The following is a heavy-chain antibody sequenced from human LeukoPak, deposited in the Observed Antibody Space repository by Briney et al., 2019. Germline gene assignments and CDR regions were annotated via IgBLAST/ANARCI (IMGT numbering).Heavy chain of an antibody. CDR2: IYYGGST. CDR1: GGSISSSNYY. Sequence: SETLSLTCSVSGGSISSSNYYWGWIRQPPGKGLEWIGTIYYGGSTYYNPSLKSRVTISVDTSKNQFSLKLSSVTAADTAVYFCAGVRGVISRNWFDPWGHGTLVTVSS. CDR3: AGVRGVISRNWFDP. D-gene: IGHD3-10*01. V-gene: IGHV4-39*01. J-gene: IGHJ5*02.